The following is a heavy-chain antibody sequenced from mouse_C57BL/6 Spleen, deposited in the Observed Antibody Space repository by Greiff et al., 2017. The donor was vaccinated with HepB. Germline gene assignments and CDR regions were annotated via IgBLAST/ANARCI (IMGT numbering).Heavy chain of an antibody. Sequence: EVQVVESGGGLVQPKGSLKLSCAASGFSFTTYAMNWVRQAPGKGLEWVARIRSKSNNYTTYYADSVKDRFTISRYDSESMLYLQMNNVKTEDTAMYYCVRHGGLRSYAMDYWGQGTSVTVSS. V-gene: IGHV10-1*01. CDR1: GFSFTTYA. CDR2: IRSKSNNYTT. J-gene: IGHJ4*01. CDR3: VRHGGLRSYAMDY. D-gene: IGHD2-4*01.